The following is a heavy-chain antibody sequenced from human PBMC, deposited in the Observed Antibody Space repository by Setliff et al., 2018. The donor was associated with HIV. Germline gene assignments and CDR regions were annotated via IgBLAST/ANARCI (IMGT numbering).Heavy chain of an antibody. V-gene: IGHV1-2*02. D-gene: IGHD6-25*01. CDR1: GDAFTDYY. CDR2: INPNSGGT. J-gene: IGHJ4*02. Sequence: ASVKVSCKASGDAFTDYYIHWVRQAPGQGLEWMGWINPNSGGTNYAQKFQDRVTMTIDTSASTAYMELRSLTSDDTAMYYCSRDRSATWTPTTYWGQGTLVTVSS. CDR3: SRDRSATWTPTTY.